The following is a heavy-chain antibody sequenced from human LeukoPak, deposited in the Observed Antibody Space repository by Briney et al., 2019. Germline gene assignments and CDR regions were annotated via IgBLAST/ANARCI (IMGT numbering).Heavy chain of an antibody. D-gene: IGHD5-18*01. J-gene: IGHJ4*02. V-gene: IGHV3-21*04. CDR1: GFTFTIYS. CDR2: ISISSSYI. CDR3: AKAQTRTAWIQLWLDY. Sequence: PGGSLRLSRAASGFTFTIYSMNCVRQAPGKRLEWVSSISISSSYIYYADSAKGRFTISRDNAKNSLYLQMTSLRAEDTAVYYCAKAQTRTAWIQLWLDYWGQGTLVTVSS.